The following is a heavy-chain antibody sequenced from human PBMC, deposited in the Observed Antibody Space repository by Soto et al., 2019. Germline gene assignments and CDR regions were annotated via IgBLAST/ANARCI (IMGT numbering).Heavy chain of an antibody. CDR3: AREGGGYYDSSGYSDAFDI. D-gene: IGHD3-22*01. V-gene: IGHV1-69*06. Sequence: SVKVSCKASGGTFSSYAISWGRQAPGQGLEWMGGIIPIFGTANYAQKFQGRVTITADKATSTAYMELSSLRSEDTAVYYCAREGGGYYDSSGYSDAFDIWGQGTMVTVSS. CDR2: IIPIFGTA. J-gene: IGHJ3*02. CDR1: GGTFSSYA.